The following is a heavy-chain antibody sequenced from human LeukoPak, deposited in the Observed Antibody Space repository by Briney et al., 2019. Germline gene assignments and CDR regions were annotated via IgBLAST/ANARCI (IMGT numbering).Heavy chain of an antibody. V-gene: IGHV3-23*01. CDR3: AKAVVRGVIPADFDY. CDR2: ISGSGGST. J-gene: IGHJ4*02. D-gene: IGHD3-10*01. CDR1: GFTFSSYA. Sequence: PGGSLRLSCAASGFTFSSYAMSWVRQAPGKGLEWVSAISGSGGSTYYADSVKGRFTISRDNSKNTLYLQMNSLRAEDTAVYYCAKAVVRGVIPADFDYWGQGTLVTVSS.